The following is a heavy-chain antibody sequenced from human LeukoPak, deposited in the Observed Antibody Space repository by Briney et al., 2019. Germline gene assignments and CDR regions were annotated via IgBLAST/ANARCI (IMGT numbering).Heavy chain of an antibody. D-gene: IGHD1-7*01. V-gene: IGHV3-30*03. J-gene: IGHJ3*02. Sequence: PGGSLRLSCAASGFTFNSYGMHWVRQAPGKGLEWVAVISYDGSNKYYADSVKGRFTISRDNSKNTLYLQMNSLRAEDTAVYYCARDEAWDYPDAFDIWGQGTMVTVSS. CDR2: ISYDGSNK. CDR1: GFTFNSYG. CDR3: ARDEAWDYPDAFDI.